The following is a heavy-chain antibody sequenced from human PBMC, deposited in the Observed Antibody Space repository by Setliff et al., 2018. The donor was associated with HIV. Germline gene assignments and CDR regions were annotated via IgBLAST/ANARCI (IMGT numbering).Heavy chain of an antibody. Sequence: GGSLRLSCAASGGTFSSYAMSWVRQAPGKGLEWVSSISSSSRSKYYADSVKGRFTISIDNAKNSLYLQMNSLTAEDTAVYYCARDVSWRVRTYIDYWGQGALVTVSS. CDR3: ARDVSWRVRTYIDY. D-gene: IGHD3-3*01. CDR2: ISSSSRSK. CDR1: GGTFSSYA. V-gene: IGHV3-21*01. J-gene: IGHJ4*02.